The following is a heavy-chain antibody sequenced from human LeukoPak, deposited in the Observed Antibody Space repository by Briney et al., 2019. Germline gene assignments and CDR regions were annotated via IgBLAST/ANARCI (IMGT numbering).Heavy chain of an antibody. V-gene: IGHV3-30*02. CDR2: IRYDGSVK. CDR1: GFTLSDYG. J-gene: IGHJ6*03. D-gene: IGHD6-13*01. CDR3: ARSYSSSWYRDSYYYYMDV. Sequence: PGGSLRLSCAASGFTLSDYGMHWVRQAPGKGLEWVTFIRYDGSVKYYADSVKGRFTISRDNAKNTLYLQMNSLRAEDTAVYYCARSYSSSWYRDSYYYYMDVWGKGTTVTVSS.